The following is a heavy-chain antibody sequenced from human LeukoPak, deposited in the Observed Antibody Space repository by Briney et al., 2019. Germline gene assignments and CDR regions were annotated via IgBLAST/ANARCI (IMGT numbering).Heavy chain of an antibody. Sequence: GASVKVSCKASGYTFTGYYMHWVRQAPGQGLEGMGWINPNSGGTNYAQKFQGRVTMTRDTSISTAYMELSRLRSDDTAVYYCARVEIATITCMDYWGQGTLVTVSS. CDR3: ARVEIATITCMDY. CDR1: GYTFTGYY. J-gene: IGHJ4*02. D-gene: IGHD5-12*01. CDR2: INPNSGGT. V-gene: IGHV1-2*02.